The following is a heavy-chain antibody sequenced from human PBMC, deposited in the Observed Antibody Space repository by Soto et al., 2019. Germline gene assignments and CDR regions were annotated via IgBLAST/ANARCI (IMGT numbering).Heavy chain of an antibody. CDR1: GYTFTSYA. J-gene: IGHJ4*02. CDR3: ARDQLLWFGEDLVFDD. D-gene: IGHD3-10*01. Sequence: GASVKVSCKASGYTFTSYAMHWVRQAPGQRLEWMGWINAGNGNTKYSQKFQGRVTITRDTSASTAYMELSSLRSEDTAVYYCARDQLLWFGEDLVFDDWGQGTLVTVSS. CDR2: INAGNGNT. V-gene: IGHV1-3*01.